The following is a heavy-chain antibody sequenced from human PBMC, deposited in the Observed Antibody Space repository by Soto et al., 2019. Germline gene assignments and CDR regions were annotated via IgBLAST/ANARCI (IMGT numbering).Heavy chain of an antibody. D-gene: IGHD2-2*01. CDR1: GGTFSSYS. Sequence: SVNVSCKSSGGTFSSYSISWVRQAPGQGLEWMGGIIPIFGTANYAQKFQGRVTITADESTSTAYMELSSLRSEDTAVYYCARGKGYCSSTSCQGLMDVWGQGTTVTVSS. J-gene: IGHJ6*02. CDR2: IIPIFGTA. V-gene: IGHV1-69*13. CDR3: ARGKGYCSSTSCQGLMDV.